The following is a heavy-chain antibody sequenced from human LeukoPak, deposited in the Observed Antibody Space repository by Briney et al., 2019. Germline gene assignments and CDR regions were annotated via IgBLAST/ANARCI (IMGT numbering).Heavy chain of an antibody. Sequence: GGSLRLSCAASGFTFSGSAMHWVRQASGKGLERVGRIRSKANSYATAYAASVKGRFTISRDDSKNTAYLQMNSLKTEDTAVYYCTSTGRGAAAGTNKAYYYYGMDVWGQGTTVTVSS. CDR2: IRSKANSYAT. CDR3: TSTGRGAAAGTNKAYYYYGMDV. J-gene: IGHJ6*02. V-gene: IGHV3-73*01. D-gene: IGHD6-13*01. CDR1: GFTFSGSA.